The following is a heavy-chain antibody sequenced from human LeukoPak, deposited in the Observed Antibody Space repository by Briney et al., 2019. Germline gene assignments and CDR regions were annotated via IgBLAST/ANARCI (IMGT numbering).Heavy chain of an antibody. CDR1: GYTFTGYY. D-gene: IGHD3-10*01. CDR2: INPNSGGT. CDR3: ARDGLWFGESRYGMDV. Sequence: ASVKVSCKASGYTFTGYYMHWVRQAPGQGLEWMGWINPNSGGTNYAQKFQGRVTMTRDTSISTAYMELSRLRSDDTAVCYCARDGLWFGESRYGMDVWGQGTTVTVSS. V-gene: IGHV1-2*02. J-gene: IGHJ6*02.